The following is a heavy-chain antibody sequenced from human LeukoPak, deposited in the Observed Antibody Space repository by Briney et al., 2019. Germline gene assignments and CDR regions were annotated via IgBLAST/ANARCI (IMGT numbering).Heavy chain of an antibody. CDR2: INPNSGGT. V-gene: IGHV1-2*02. CDR1: GYTFTGYY. CDR3: ARLDSYRAFDY. Sequence: GASVKDSCKASGYTFTGYYMHWVRQAPGQGLEWMGWINPNSGGTKYAQKFQGRVTMTRDTSISTAYMELSSLRSDDTAVYYCARLDSYRAFDYWGQGTLVTVSS. D-gene: IGHD3-16*01. J-gene: IGHJ4*02.